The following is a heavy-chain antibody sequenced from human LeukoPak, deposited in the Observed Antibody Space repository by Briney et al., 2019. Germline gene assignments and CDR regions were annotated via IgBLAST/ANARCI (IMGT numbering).Heavy chain of an antibody. Sequence: PGGSLRLSCAASGFTFSSYAMHWVRQAPGKGLEWVAVISYDGSNKYYADSVKGRFTISRDNSKNTLYLQMNSLRAEDTAVYYCAKDVRKSSSWLEYFQHWGQGTLVTVSS. V-gene: IGHV3-30-3*01. J-gene: IGHJ1*01. CDR2: ISYDGSNK. D-gene: IGHD6-13*01. CDR3: AKDVRKSSSWLEYFQH. CDR1: GFTFSSYA.